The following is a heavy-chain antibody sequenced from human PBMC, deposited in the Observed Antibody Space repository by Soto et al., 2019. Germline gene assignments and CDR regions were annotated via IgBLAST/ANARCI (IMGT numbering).Heavy chain of an antibody. J-gene: IGHJ4*02. D-gene: IGHD3-9*01. CDR3: SISTADFDY. Sequence: ASVKVSCKASGYTFTSYGISWVRQAPGQGLEWMGLISACGGSTRYAQKFQGRVTMTRDTSTSTVYMELSSLRSDDTAVYYCSISTADFDYWGRGSLVTVSS. CDR2: ISACGGST. CDR1: GYTFTSYG. V-gene: IGHV1-46*03.